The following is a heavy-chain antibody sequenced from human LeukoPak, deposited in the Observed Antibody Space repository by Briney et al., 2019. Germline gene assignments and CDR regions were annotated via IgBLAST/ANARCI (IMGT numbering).Heavy chain of an antibody. CDR2: ISSSSSTI. CDR3: ARFRTWGDKAFDY. CDR1: GFTFSSYS. D-gene: IGHD2-21*02. Sequence: PGGSLRLSCAASGFTFSSYSMNWVRQAPGKGLEWVSYISSSSSTIYYADSVKGRFTISRDSAKNSLYLQMNSLRAEDTAVYYCARFRTWGDKAFDYWGQGTLVTVSS. J-gene: IGHJ4*02. V-gene: IGHV3-48*01.